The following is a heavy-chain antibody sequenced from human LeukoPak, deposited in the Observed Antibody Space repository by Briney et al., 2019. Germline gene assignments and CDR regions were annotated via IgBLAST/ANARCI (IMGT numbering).Heavy chain of an antibody. CDR2: IYYSGST. Sequence: SETLSLTCTVSGGSISSYYWSWIRQPPGKGLEWIGYIYYSGSTNYNPSLKSRVTISVDTSKNQFSLKLNSVTAADTAVYYCARLGYYGFLDYWGQGTLVTVSS. V-gene: IGHV4-59*01. CDR3: ARLGYYGFLDY. D-gene: IGHD3-10*01. CDR1: GGSISSYY. J-gene: IGHJ4*02.